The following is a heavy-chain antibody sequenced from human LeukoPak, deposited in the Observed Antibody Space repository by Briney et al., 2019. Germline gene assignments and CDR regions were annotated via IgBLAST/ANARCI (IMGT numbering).Heavy chain of an antibody. CDR3: ARGRSYRINYGSGSYPRRPYYGMDV. J-gene: IGHJ6*02. D-gene: IGHD3-10*01. V-gene: IGHV4-30-4*01. CDR2: IYYSGST. Sequence: SETLSLTCTVSGGSISSGDYYWSWIRQPPGKGLEWIGYIYYSGSTYYNPSLKSRVTISVDTSKNQFSLKLSSVTAADTAVYYCARGRSYRINYGSGSYPRRPYYGMDVWGQGTTVTVSS. CDR1: GGSISSGDYY.